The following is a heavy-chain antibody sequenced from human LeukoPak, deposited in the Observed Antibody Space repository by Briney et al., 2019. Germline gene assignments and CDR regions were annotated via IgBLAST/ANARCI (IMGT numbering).Heavy chain of an antibody. CDR1: GFTFSSYD. CDR3: ARGNFYDSSVGY. V-gene: IGHV3-23*01. Sequence: GGTLRLSCVASGFTFSSYDMNWVRQAPGKGLEWVSAISGSGTITYYADSLKGRFTISRDNSMNTLYFQKNSLRAEDTAVYYCARGNFYDSSVGYWGQGTLVTVSS. CDR2: ISGSGTIT. D-gene: IGHD3-22*01. J-gene: IGHJ4*02.